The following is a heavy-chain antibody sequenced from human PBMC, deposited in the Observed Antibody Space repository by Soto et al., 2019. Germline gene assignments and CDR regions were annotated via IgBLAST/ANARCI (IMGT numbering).Heavy chain of an antibody. Sequence: GGFLRLSCAASGFTFDDHGMSWVRQVPGKGLEWVSGINWSGGSTGYADSVKGRFTISRDNAKNSLYLQMNSLRAEDTALYYCARGPTTSNYYYYMDVWGKGTTVTVSS. V-gene: IGHV3-20*04. CDR1: GFTFDDHG. J-gene: IGHJ6*03. D-gene: IGHD4-17*01. CDR3: ARGPTTSNYYYYMDV. CDR2: INWSGGST.